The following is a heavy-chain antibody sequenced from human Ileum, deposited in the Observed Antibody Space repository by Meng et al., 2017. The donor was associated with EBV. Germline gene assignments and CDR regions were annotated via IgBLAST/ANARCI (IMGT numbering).Heavy chain of an antibody. CDR2: IYHSGAT. V-gene: IGHV4-4*02. D-gene: IGHD2-21*02. Sequence: SGREWGKPSWTVALTLPVVGCSAHVPPWWSWVLQPPGEGPEWIGQIYHSGATNYNPSLKSRVTISVDTSENQFSLELNSVTAADTAVYYCARIPYGDIYSAYFDYWSPGTLVTVSS. J-gene: IGHJ4*02. CDR3: ARIPYGDIYSAYFDY. CDR1: GCSAHVPPW.